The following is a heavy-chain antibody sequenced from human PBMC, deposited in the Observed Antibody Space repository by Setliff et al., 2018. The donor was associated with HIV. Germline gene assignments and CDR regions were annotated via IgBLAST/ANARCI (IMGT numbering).Heavy chain of an antibody. CDR2: ISYDGTSK. CDR3: AKGCGGAGFCYYADY. J-gene: IGHJ4*02. Sequence: PGGSLRLSCAASGFTFSTHGMHWVRQAPGKGLEWVAIISYDGTSKHYADSVKGRFTISRDNSKNTLYLHMNNLRGDDTAVYYCAKGCGGAGFCYYADYWGQGVLVTVSS. V-gene: IGHV3-30*18. D-gene: IGHD2-21*01. CDR1: GFTFSTHG.